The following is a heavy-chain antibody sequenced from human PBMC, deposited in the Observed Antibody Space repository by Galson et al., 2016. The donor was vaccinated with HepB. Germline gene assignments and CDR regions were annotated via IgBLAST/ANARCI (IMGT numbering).Heavy chain of an antibody. V-gene: IGHV4-30-2*01. CDR3: ARGIMITFGGVISDAFDI. CDR1: GGSISSGGYS. CDR2: IYHRGST. Sequence: TLSLTCAVSGGSISSGGYSWNWIRQPPGKGLEWLGYIYHRGSTYYNPSLKSRVTILVDRSKNQFSLKLSSVTAADTAVYYCARGIMITFGGVISDAFDIWGQGTMVTVSS. D-gene: IGHD3-16*01. J-gene: IGHJ3*02.